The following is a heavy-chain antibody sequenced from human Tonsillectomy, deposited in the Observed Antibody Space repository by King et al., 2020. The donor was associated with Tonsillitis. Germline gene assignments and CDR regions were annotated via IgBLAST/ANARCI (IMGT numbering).Heavy chain of an antibody. CDR2: ISSRSRTI. V-gene: IGHV3-48*01. CDR1: GFTFSSYS. CDR3: TRDVGGWFGESNYFDY. D-gene: IGHD3-10*01. Sequence: VQLVESGGGLVQPGGSLRLSCAASGFTFSSYSMNWVRQATGKGLEWLSYISSRSRTIYYADSVKGRFTISRDNAKNSLYLHMNSLRAEDTAVYYCTRDVGGWFGESNYFDYWGQGTLVTVSS. J-gene: IGHJ4*02.